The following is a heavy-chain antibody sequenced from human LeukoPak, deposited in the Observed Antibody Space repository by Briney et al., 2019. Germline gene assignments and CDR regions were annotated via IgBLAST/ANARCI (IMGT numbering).Heavy chain of an antibody. CDR1: GYTFTGYY. V-gene: IGHV1-46*01. CDR2: INPSGGST. J-gene: IGHJ6*03. Sequence: GASVKVSCKASGYTFTGYYMHWVRQAPGQGLEWMGIINPSGGSTSYAQKFQGRVTMTRDMSTSTVYMELSSLRSEDTAVYYCARERIFGVVGHYYYYYMDVWGKGTTVTVSS. CDR3: ARERIFGVVGHYYYYYMDV. D-gene: IGHD3-3*01.